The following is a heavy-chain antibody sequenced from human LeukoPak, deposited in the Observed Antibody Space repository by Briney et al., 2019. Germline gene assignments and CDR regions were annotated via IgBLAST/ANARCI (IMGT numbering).Heavy chain of an antibody. D-gene: IGHD3-16*01. Sequence: ASVKASCKASGYTFTGYYMRWVRQAPGQGLEWMGWINPNSGDTNYAQKFQGRVTMTRDTSISTAYMELSRLRSDDTAVYYCARVRYRLAETYIDYWGQGTLVTVSS. CDR3: ARVRYRLAETYIDY. J-gene: IGHJ4*02. V-gene: IGHV1-2*02. CDR2: INPNSGDT. CDR1: GYTFTGYY.